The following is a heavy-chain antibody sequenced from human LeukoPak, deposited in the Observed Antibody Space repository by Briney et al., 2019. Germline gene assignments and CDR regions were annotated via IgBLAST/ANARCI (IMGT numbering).Heavy chain of an antibody. V-gene: IGHV4-30-4*01. CDR2: INHSGST. Sequence: SQTLSLTCSVSGGSISRSDHYWSWIRQPPGKGLEWIGEINHSGSTNYNPSLKSRVTISVDTSKNQFSLKLSSVTAADTAVYYCARVRGNYDFWSGYSVNRIDYWGQGTLVTVSS. D-gene: IGHD3-3*01. CDR3: ARVRGNYDFWSGYSVNRIDY. CDR1: GGSISRSDHY. J-gene: IGHJ4*02.